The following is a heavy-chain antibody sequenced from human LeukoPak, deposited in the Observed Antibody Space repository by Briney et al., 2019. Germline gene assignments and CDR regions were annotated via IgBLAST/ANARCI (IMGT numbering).Heavy chain of an antibody. CDR3: ARVVTIFGVVIIGGTHWFDP. V-gene: IGHV4-31*03. D-gene: IGHD3-3*01. CDR1: GGSISSGGYY. J-gene: IGHJ5*02. CDR2: IYYSGST. Sequence: KASETLSLTRTVSGGSISSGGYYWSWIRQHPGKGLEWIGYIYYSGSTYYNPSLKSRVTISVDTSKNQFSLKLSSVTAADMAVYYCARVVTIFGVVIIGGTHWFDPWGQGTLVTVSS.